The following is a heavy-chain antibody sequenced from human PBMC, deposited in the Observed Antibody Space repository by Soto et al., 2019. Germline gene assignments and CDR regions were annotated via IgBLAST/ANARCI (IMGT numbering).Heavy chain of an antibody. CDR3: AREGYYDSSGLGY. CDR1: GGSISSSNW. D-gene: IGHD3-22*01. CDR2: IYHSGST. J-gene: IGHJ4*02. V-gene: IGHV4-4*02. Sequence: SETLSLTCAVSGGSISSSNWWSWVRQPPGKGLEWIGEIYHSGSTNYNPSLKSRVTISVDKSKNQFSLKLSSVTAADTAVYYCAREGYYDSSGLGYWGQGTLVTVSS.